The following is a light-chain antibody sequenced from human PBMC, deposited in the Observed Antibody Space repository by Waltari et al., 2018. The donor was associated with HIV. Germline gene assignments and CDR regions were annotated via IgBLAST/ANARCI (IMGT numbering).Light chain of an antibody. CDR1: SNAFGFDNY. J-gene: IGLJ3*02. CDR2: EVN. V-gene: IGLV2-14*03. Sequence: QSVLTQPASVSGSPGQSVTISCTGTSNAFGFDNYVPCYQQHPGKAPTLIIYEVNSRPSGVSDRFSGSKSGNTASLTISGLQNEDEANYFCTSYTTGDTLLFGGGTKLTVL. CDR3: TSYTTGDTLL.